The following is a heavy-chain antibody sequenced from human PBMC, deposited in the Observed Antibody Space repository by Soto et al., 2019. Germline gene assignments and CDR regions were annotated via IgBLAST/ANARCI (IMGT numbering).Heavy chain of an antibody. D-gene: IGHD2-15*01. CDR3: ARALGWTFWFDP. J-gene: IGHJ5*02. CDR1: GGSISSGGYY. V-gene: IGHV4-31*03. CDR2: IYYSGST. Sequence: SETLSLTCTVSGGSISSGGYYWSWIRQHPGKGLEWIGYIYYSGSTYYNPSLKSRVTISEDTSKNQFSLKLSSVTAADTAVYYCARALGWTFWFDPWGQGTLVTVSS.